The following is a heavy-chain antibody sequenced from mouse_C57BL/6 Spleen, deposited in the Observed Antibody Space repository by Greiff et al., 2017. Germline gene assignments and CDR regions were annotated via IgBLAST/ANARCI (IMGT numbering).Heavy chain of an antibody. CDR1: GYAFSSYW. Sequence: VQLQQSGAELVKPGASVKISCKASGYAFSSYWMNWVKQRPGKGLEWIGQIYPGDGDTNYNGKFKGKATLTADKSSSTAYMQLSSLTSEDSAVYFCARGGTYYSNSWFAYWGQGTLVTVSA. CDR3: ARGGTYYSNSWFAY. CDR2: IYPGDGDT. V-gene: IGHV1-80*01. J-gene: IGHJ3*01. D-gene: IGHD2-5*01.